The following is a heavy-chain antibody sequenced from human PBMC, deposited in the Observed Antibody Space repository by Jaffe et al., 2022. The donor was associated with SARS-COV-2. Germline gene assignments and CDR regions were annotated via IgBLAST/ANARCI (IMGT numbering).Heavy chain of an antibody. Sequence: QVQLQESGPGLVKPSQTLSLTCTVSGGSISSGDYYWSWIRQLPGKGLEWIGYIYYSGSTYYNPSLKSRVTISVDTSKNQFSLKLSSVTAADTAVYYCARQGHSGYGSGRDYYFDYWGQGTLVTVSS. V-gene: IGHV4-31*03. J-gene: IGHJ4*02. CDR2: IYYSGST. CDR1: GGSISSGDYY. D-gene: IGHD5-12*01. CDR3: ARQGHSGYGSGRDYYFDY.